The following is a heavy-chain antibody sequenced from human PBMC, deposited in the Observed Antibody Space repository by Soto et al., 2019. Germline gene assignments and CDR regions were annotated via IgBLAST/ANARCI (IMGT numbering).Heavy chain of an antibody. Sequence: GGSMRLSCAASGFTFSSYAMHWVRQAPGKGLEWVAVISYDGSNKYYADSVKGRFTISRDNSKNTLYLQMNSLRAEDTAVYYCARGHWEPFAEGEDYWGQGTLVTVS. V-gene: IGHV3-30-3*01. CDR1: GFTFSSYA. J-gene: IGHJ4*02. CDR3: ARGHWEPFAEGEDY. CDR2: ISYDGSNK. D-gene: IGHD1-26*01.